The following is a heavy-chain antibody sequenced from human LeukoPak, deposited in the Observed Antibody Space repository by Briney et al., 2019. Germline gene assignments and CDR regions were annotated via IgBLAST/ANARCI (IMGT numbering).Heavy chain of an antibody. CDR2: ISNIGDII. CDR1: GFTFSNYE. D-gene: IGHD3-10*01. CDR3: AKDGLWFGELSDY. Sequence: PGGSLRLSCAASGFTFSNYEMNWVRQAPGKGLEWISHISNIGDIIHYADSVKGRFTISRDNSKNTLYLQMNSLRAEDTAVYYCAKDGLWFGELSDYWGQGTLVTVSS. V-gene: IGHV3-48*03. J-gene: IGHJ4*02.